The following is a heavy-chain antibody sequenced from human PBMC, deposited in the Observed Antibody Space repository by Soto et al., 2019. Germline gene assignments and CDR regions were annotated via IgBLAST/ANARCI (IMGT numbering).Heavy chain of an antibody. CDR2: IYYSGST. CDR1: GGSISSGGYY. Sequence: LSLTCTVSGGSISSGGYYWSWIRQHPGKGLEWIGYIYYSGSTYYNPSLKSRVTISVDTSKNQFSLKLSSVTAADTAVYYCAREDSSSPGCFDYWGQGTLVTAPQ. J-gene: IGHJ4*02. CDR3: AREDSSSPGCFDY. D-gene: IGHD6-6*01. V-gene: IGHV4-31*03.